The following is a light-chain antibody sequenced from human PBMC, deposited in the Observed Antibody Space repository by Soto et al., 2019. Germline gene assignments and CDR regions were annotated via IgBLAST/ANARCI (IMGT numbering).Light chain of an antibody. J-gene: IGLJ1*01. CDR2: EGS. V-gene: IGLV2-23*01. CDR3: CSYAGSSISYV. Sequence: QSVLTQPASVSGSPGQSITISCTGTSSDVGSYNLVSWYQQHPGKAPELMIYEGSKRPSGVSNRFSGSKSGNTASLTISGLQAEDEADYYCCSYAGSSISYVFGTGTKVTVL. CDR1: SSDVGSYNL.